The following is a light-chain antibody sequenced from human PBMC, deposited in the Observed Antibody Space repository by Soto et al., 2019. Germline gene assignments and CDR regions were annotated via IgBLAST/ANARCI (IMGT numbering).Light chain of an antibody. CDR3: LQLNRYPLP. CDR1: QPISNY. Sequence: DIQLTQSPSFLSASVGDRVTITCRASQPISNYLAWYQQRPGEAPKLLIYSASTLQSGVPSRFSGSGGGSWTEFSLTISALQPEDFATYYCLQLNRYPLPFGGGTKVDI. CDR2: SAS. V-gene: IGKV1-9*01. J-gene: IGKJ4*01.